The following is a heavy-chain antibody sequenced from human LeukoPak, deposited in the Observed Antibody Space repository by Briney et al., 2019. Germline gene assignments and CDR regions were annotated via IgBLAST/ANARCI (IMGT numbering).Heavy chain of an antibody. Sequence: GGSLRLSCAASGFTFSSYWMSWVRQAPGKGLEWVANIKQDGSEKYYVDSVKGRFTISRDNAKNSLYLQMNSLRAEDTAVYYCARDFGDYAPYYYMDVWGKGTTVTIPS. CDR1: GFTFSSYW. CDR2: IKQDGSEK. D-gene: IGHD4-17*01. CDR3: ARDFGDYAPYYYMDV. J-gene: IGHJ6*03. V-gene: IGHV3-7*03.